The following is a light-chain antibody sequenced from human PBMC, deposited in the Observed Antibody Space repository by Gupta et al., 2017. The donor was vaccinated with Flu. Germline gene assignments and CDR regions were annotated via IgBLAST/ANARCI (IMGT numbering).Light chain of an antibody. Sequence: DIQMTQSPSSLSASLGDRVTITCRASQSINTSLNWYQQKAGKVPKLLVYAASSWQSGVPSRFSGSGSEKDVTLTISSRQQEEFATYYCQQSDSHPQWTFGQGTXVEV. CDR2: AAS. CDR1: QSINTS. CDR3: QQSDSHPQWT. J-gene: IGKJ1*01. V-gene: IGKV1-39*01.